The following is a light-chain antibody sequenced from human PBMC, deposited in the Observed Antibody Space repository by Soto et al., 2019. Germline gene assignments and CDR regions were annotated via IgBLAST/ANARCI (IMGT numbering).Light chain of an antibody. V-gene: IGKV1-9*01. Sequence: DIQLTQSPSFLSASVGDRVTITCRASQGISSYLAWYQQKPGKAPKLLYAASTLQSGVPSRFSGSGSGTEFTRTISSLQPEDCATYDCQEVNSYPYTFGQGTKVDNK. CDR3: QEVNSYPYT. CDR1: QGISSY. CDR2: AAS. J-gene: IGKJ2*01.